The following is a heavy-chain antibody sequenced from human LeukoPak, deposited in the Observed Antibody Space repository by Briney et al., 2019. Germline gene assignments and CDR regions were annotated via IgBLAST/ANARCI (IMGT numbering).Heavy chain of an antibody. Sequence: GASVKVSCKASGYTFTSYGISWVRQAPGQGLEWMGWISAYNGNTNYAQKFQGRVTMTTDTSTSTAYMELRSLRSDDTAVYYCARTKGDFWSGYSPDYWGQGTLVTVSS. D-gene: IGHD3-3*01. V-gene: IGHV1-18*01. CDR3: ARTKGDFWSGYSPDY. CDR2: ISAYNGNT. CDR1: GYTFTSYG. J-gene: IGHJ4*02.